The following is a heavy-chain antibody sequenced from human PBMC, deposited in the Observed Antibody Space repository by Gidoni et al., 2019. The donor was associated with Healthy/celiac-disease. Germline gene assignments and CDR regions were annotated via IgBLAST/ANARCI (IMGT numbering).Heavy chain of an antibody. CDR1: GGSFSGYS. D-gene: IGHD3-3*01. V-gene: IGHV4-34*01. J-gene: IGHJ5*02. CDR2: INHSGST. Sequence: QVQLQQWGAGLLKPSETLSLTCAVYGGSFSGYSWSWIRQPPGKGLEWIGEINHSGSTNYNPSLKSRVTISVDTSKNQFSLKLSSVTAADTAVYYCARGLHDFWSGYYTGDWFDPWGQGTLVTVSS. CDR3: ARGLHDFWSGYYTGDWFDP.